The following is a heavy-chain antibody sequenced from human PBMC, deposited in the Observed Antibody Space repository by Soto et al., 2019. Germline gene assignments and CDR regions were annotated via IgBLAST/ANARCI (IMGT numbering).Heavy chain of an antibody. D-gene: IGHD6-13*01. CDR1: GDSVSSDNYY. CDR2: VYSSGTT. J-gene: IGHJ4*02. CDR3: ARDIRGYSRAFDF. V-gene: IGHV4-61*01. Sequence: SETLSLTCTVSGDSVSSDNYYWTWIWQPPGKGLEWIGYVYSSGTTNYNPSLKSRVTISLDTSRNQFSLKLTSVTAADTALYYCARDIRGYSRAFDFWGQGTLVTVSS.